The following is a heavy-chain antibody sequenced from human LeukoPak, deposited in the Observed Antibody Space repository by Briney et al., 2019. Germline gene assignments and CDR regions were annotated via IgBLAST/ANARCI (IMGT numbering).Heavy chain of an antibody. CDR3: AREVLWGYAIGEETFDY. Sequence: LAGGSLRLSCAASGFTFSSYWMHWVRQAPGKGLVWVSRISSDGSSTSYADSVKGRFTISRDNAKNTLYLQMNSLRAEDTAVYYCAREVLWGYAIGEETFDYWGQGTLVTVSS. CDR2: ISSDGSST. D-gene: IGHD5-12*01. J-gene: IGHJ4*02. CDR1: GFTFSSYW. V-gene: IGHV3-74*01.